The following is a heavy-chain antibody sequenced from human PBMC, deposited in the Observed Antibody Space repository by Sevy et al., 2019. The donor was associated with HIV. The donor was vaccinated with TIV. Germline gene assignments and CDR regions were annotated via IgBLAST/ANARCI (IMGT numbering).Heavy chain of an antibody. CDR1: GFTFRTYS. J-gene: IGHJ4*02. D-gene: IGHD3-3*01. V-gene: IGHV3-21*04. Sequence: GGSVRLSCAASGFTFRTYSMNWVRQAPGKGLEWLSSISDDSRYIYYSDSVKGRFNISRANAKNLLYLQMNNLRVEETAIYYCARDFTLFGVVSGIDYWGQGNLVTASS. CDR2: ISDDSRYI. CDR3: ARDFTLFGVVSGIDY.